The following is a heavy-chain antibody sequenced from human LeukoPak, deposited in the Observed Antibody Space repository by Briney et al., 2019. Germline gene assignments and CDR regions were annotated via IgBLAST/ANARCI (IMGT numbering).Heavy chain of an antibody. V-gene: IGHV1-8*01. CDR1: GYTFPNYD. CDR3: ARSLSLVRGVIHYFDN. Sequence: SVKVSCKASGYTFPNYDINWVRQAPGQGLEWMGWMNPDIGNTAYVQKFQSRVTMTRNTSISTAYMELSSLRSEDTAVYYCARSLSLVRGVIHYFDNWGQGTLVTVSS. CDR2: MNPDIGNT. J-gene: IGHJ4*02. D-gene: IGHD3-10*01.